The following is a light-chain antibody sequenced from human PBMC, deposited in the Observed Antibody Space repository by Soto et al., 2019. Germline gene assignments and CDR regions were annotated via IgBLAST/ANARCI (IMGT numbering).Light chain of an antibody. CDR2: EGS. CDR1: SSDVGSYNL. CDR3: WTYARSKCFV. Sequence: SALTQPASVSGSPGQSITISCTGTSSDVGSYNLVSWYQQHPGKAPKLMIYEGSKRPSGVSNRFSGSESGNTASLTISGLQAADKADYCRWTYARSKCFVFRNWTKGT. J-gene: IGLJ1*01. V-gene: IGLV2-23*01.